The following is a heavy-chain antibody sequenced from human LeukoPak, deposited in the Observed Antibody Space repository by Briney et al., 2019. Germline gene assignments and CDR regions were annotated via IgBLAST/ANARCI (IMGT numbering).Heavy chain of an antibody. J-gene: IGHJ4*02. Sequence: GGSLRLSCAASGFTFSNGWMSWVRQAPGKGLEWVGRIKSKNDGGTTDYAAPVKGRFTISRDDSKDTLYLQMNSLKTEDTAVYYCTTARVIDSSGYQGVTDYWGQGTLVTVSS. CDR2: IKSKNDGGTT. D-gene: IGHD3-22*01. CDR3: TTARVIDSSGYQGVTDY. CDR1: GFTFSNGW. V-gene: IGHV3-15*01.